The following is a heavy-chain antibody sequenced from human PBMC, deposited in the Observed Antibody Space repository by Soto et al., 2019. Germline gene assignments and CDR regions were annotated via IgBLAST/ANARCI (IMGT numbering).Heavy chain of an antibody. V-gene: IGHV1-18*01. CDR1: GYTFTSYG. CDR2: ISAYNGNT. D-gene: IGHD3-22*01. J-gene: IGHJ4*02. Sequence: QVQLVQSGAEVKKPGASVKVSCKASGYTFTSYGISWVRQAPGQGLEWMGWISAYNGNTNYAQKLQGRVTMTPDTSTSTAYMELRSLRSDDTAVYYCARDPRPVTMIVGYENYFDYWGQGTLVTVSS. CDR3: ARDPRPVTMIVGYENYFDY.